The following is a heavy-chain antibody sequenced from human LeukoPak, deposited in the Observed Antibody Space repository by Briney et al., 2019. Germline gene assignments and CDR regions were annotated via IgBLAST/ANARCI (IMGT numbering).Heavy chain of an antibody. CDR1: GGSISSSTYY. V-gene: IGHV4-39*07. CDR2: IYYSGST. D-gene: IGHD6-19*01. CDR3: ASSIKTRGYSGGWHGSGY. J-gene: IGHJ4*02. Sequence: SETLSLTCTVSGGSISSSTYYWGWIRQPPGKGLEWIGSIYYSGSTYYNPSLKSRVTISVDTSKNQFSLKLSSVTAADTAVYYCASSIKTRGYSGGWHGSGYWGRGTLVTVSS.